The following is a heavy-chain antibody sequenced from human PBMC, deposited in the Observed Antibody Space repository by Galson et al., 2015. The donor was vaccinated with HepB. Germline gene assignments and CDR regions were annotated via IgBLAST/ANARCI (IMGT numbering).Heavy chain of an antibody. CDR3: ARSFYGSGTLELDY. D-gene: IGHD3-10*01. CDR2: INPGIGTT. CDR1: GYSLTSYY. V-gene: IGHV1-46*03. J-gene: IGHJ4*02. Sequence: SVKVSCKASGYSLTSYYMHWVRQAPGQGLEWMGIINPGIGTTNYAQKFQGRVTMTRETSTRTVYMELSSLRSEDTAVYFCARSFYGSGTLELDYWGQGTLVTVSS.